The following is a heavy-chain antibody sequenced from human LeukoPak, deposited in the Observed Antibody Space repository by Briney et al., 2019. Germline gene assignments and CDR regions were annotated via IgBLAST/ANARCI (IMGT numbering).Heavy chain of an antibody. CDR1: GYTLTELS. CDR3: ATVERGSYWPGPHHLDAFDI. Sequence: ASVKVSCKVSGYTLTELSMHWVRQAPGKGLEWMGGFDPEDGETIYAQKFQGRVTMTEDTSTDTAYMELSSLRSEDTAVYYCATVERGSYWPGPHHLDAFDIWGQGTMVTVSS. V-gene: IGHV1-24*01. J-gene: IGHJ3*02. D-gene: IGHD1-26*01. CDR2: FDPEDGET.